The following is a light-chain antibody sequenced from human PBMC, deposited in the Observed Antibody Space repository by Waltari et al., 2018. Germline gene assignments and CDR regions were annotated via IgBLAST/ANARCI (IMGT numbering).Light chain of an antibody. CDR3: TSYTSTNTVI. J-gene: IGLJ2*01. CDR2: DVT. CDR1: SSDIGGYNY. V-gene: IGLV2-14*03. Sequence: QSALTQPASVSGSPGQSITISCTGTSSDIGGYNYVSWYQQPPGKAPKLMIYDVTKWPSGVSNRFSGSKSGITASLTISGLQAEDEADYYCTSYTSTNTVIFGGGTKVTVL.